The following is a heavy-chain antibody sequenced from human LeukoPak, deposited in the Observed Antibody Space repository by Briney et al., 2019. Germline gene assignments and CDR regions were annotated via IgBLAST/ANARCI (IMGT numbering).Heavy chain of an antibody. CDR3: ARLIGDYYDNSRSSYWHGHLDY. CDR1: GYTFTRNY. V-gene: IGHV1-46*01. Sequence: ASVKVSCKASGYTFTRNYINWLRQAPGQGLEWTGMIDPGGGGTAYAQKFQDRVTMTSDTSTSTVYMELNSLRSEDTAVYYCARLIGDYYDNSRSSYWHGHLDYWGQGALVTVSS. J-gene: IGHJ4*02. D-gene: IGHD3-22*01. CDR2: IDPGGGGT.